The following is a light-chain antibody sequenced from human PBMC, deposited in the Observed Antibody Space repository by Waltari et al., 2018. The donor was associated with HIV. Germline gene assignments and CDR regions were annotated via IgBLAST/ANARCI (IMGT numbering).Light chain of an antibody. J-gene: IGKJ1*01. CDR2: GAS. CDR3: QQYNNWPPWT. V-gene: IGKV3-15*01. Sequence: EIVMTQSPATLSVSPGERATLSCRASQSVSSNLAWYQQKPGQPPRLPIYGASTRATGIPARFSGSGSGTEFTLTISSLQSEDFAVYYCQQYNNWPPWTFGQGTKVEIK. CDR1: QSVSSN.